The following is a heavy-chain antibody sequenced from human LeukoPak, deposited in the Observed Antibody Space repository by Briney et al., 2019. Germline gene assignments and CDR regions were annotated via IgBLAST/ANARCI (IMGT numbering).Heavy chain of an antibody. CDR2: IYHSGST. J-gene: IGHJ3*02. D-gene: IGHD6-19*01. CDR3: ASKMPGIAVAGYEAHAFDI. Sequence: SSETLSLTCTVSGGSISSSSYYWGWIRQPPGKGLEWIGSIYHSGSTYYNPSLKSRVTISVDTSKNQFSLKLSSVTAADTAVYYCASKMPGIAVAGYEAHAFDIWGQGTMVTVSS. V-gene: IGHV4-39*07. CDR1: GGSISSSSYY.